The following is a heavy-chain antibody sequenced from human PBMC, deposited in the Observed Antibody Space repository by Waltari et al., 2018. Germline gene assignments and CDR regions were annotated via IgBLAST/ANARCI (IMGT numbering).Heavy chain of an antibody. J-gene: IGHJ5*02. CDR1: GGSISSGSYY. CDR3: ARDRPTYYYDSSGYSP. Sequence: QVQLQESGPGLVKPSQTLSLTCTVSGGSISSGSYYWSWIRQPAGKGLEWIGRIYTSGSTNYNPSLKSRVTISVETSKNQFSLKLSSVTAADTAVYYCARDRPTYYYDSSGYSPWGQGTLVTVSS. D-gene: IGHD3-22*01. CDR2: IYTSGST. V-gene: IGHV4-61*02.